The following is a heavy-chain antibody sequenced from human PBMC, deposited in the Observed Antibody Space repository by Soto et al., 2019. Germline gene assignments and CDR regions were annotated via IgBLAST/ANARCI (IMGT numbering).Heavy chain of an antibody. Sequence: QVQLVQSGAEVKKPGASVKVSCKASGYIFTTYGIRWVRQAPGQGLEWMGWISANNGNTYYAQKFQARVSMTTDTTTMTFYMELRSLRADDTAVYYCAIDRQFYSDSSGYRDVFDIWGQGTMVTVSS. CDR3: AIDRQFYSDSSGYRDVFDI. V-gene: IGHV1-18*01. CDR1: GYIFTTYG. D-gene: IGHD3-22*01. CDR2: ISANNGNT. J-gene: IGHJ3*02.